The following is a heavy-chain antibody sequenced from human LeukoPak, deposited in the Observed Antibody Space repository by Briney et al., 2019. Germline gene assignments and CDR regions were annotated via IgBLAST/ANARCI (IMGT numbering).Heavy chain of an antibody. CDR2: VSDSGGST. Sequence: PGGSLRLSCAASGFTFSNYAMSWVRQAPGKGLEWVSAVSDSGGSTYYADSVKGRFTISRDNSKNTLHLQMNSLRAEDTAVYYCAKGGGSRSYYPHYYYYYYMDVWVKGTTVTVSS. CDR3: AKGGGSRSYYPHYYYYYYMDV. D-gene: IGHD3-10*01. V-gene: IGHV3-23*01. CDR1: GFTFSNYA. J-gene: IGHJ6*03.